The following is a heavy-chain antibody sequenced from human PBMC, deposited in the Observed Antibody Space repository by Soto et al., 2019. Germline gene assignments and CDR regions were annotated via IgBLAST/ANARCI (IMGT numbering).Heavy chain of an antibody. CDR3: AKRGGHLVLADDAFDI. Sequence: QVQLVESGGGVVQPGRSLRLSCAASGFTFSSYGMHWVRQAPGKGLEWVAVISNDGSNKYYADSVKGRFTITRDNSKNTLYLQKNSMKAEDTAVYYCAKRGGHLVLADDAFDIWGQGTMVTVSS. CDR2: ISNDGSNK. V-gene: IGHV3-30*18. D-gene: IGHD6-6*01. J-gene: IGHJ3*02. CDR1: GFTFSSYG.